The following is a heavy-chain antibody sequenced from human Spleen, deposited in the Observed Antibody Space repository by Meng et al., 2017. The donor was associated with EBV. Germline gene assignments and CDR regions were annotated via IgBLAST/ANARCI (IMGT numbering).Heavy chain of an antibody. Sequence: VLLVEVGGGVVQPGRSLRLSCGTSGFIFSDYAFHWVRQAPGKGLEWVGVISYDGNNEYYADSVKGRFTISRDNSQNALFLQMNSVRVDDTAVYFCARDAYSGYDAFLDFWGQGTLVTVSS. D-gene: IGHD5-12*01. CDR2: ISYDGNNE. V-gene: IGHV3-30*04. CDR3: ARDAYSGYDAFLDF. J-gene: IGHJ4*02. CDR1: GFIFSDYA.